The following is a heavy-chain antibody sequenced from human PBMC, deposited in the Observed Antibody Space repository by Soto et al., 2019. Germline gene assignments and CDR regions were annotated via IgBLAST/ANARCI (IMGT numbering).Heavy chain of an antibody. Sequence: QVQLVESGGGVVQPGRSLRLSCVVSGFTFSSYGMHWVRQAPGKGLEWVAVIWYDGNNKYYADSVKGRFTISRDNSKNTLYLQMNSLRVEDTAVYYCAVGLRLAVEDYWGQGTLVTVSS. D-gene: IGHD6-19*01. CDR1: GFTFSSYG. V-gene: IGHV3-33*01. CDR3: AVGLRLAVEDY. CDR2: IWYDGNNK. J-gene: IGHJ4*02.